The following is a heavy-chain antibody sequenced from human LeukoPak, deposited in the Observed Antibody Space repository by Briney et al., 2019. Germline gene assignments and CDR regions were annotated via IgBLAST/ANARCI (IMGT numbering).Heavy chain of an antibody. CDR1: GFTFSSYW. CDR3: AKSSPPPLRY. Sequence: GGSLRLSCAASGFTFSSYWMSWVRQAPGKGLEWVATIKQDGSQTYYVDSVKGRFTISRDNAKNSLYLQMNSLRAEDTAVYYCAKSSPPPLRYWGQGTLVTVSS. V-gene: IGHV3-7*03. J-gene: IGHJ4*02. CDR2: IKQDGSQT.